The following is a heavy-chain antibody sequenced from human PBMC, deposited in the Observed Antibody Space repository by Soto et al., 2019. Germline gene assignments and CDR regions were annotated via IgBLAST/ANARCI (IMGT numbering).Heavy chain of an antibody. CDR3: AKDLDDYSSAIDF. CDR2: ISGSGGSGRG. J-gene: IGHJ4*02. V-gene: IGHV3-23*01. D-gene: IGHD4-4*01. Sequence: PGESLKISCVGSGFSFRKYAMNWVRQAPGKGLEWVSGISGSGGSGRGFYADPVKGRFTISRDNSKNTLYLEMNSLRAEDTAVYYCAKDLDDYSSAIDFWGQGTLVTVSS. CDR1: GFSFRKYA.